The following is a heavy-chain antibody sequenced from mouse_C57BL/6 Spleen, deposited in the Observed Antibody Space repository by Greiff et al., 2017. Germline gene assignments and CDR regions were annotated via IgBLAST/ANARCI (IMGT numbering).Heavy chain of an antibody. Sequence: EVQLQQSGPGLVKPSQSLSLTCSVTGYSITRGYYWNWIRQFPGNKLEWMGYISYDGSNNYNPSLKNRISITRDTSKNQFFLKLNSVTTEDTATYYCASYYGSSYAMDYWGQGTSVTVSS. J-gene: IGHJ4*01. V-gene: IGHV3-6*01. D-gene: IGHD1-1*01. CDR3: ASYYGSSYAMDY. CDR2: ISYDGSN. CDR1: GYSITRGYY.